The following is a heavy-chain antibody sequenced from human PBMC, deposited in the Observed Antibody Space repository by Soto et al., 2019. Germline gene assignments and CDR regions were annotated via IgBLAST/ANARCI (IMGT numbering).Heavy chain of an antibody. Sequence: SDTLSLTCSVFGGTMIPYYWSWIRQSPRKGLEWIANIYYRGNTNYNPSLESRVTISIDTSKNQFSLKLNSLTAADTAVYYCARHSKKTGDFDYYYGMDVWGQGTTVTVSS. CDR2: IYYRGNT. V-gene: IGHV4-59*08. CDR1: GGTMIPYY. D-gene: IGHD7-27*01. CDR3: ARHSKKTGDFDYYYGMDV. J-gene: IGHJ6*02.